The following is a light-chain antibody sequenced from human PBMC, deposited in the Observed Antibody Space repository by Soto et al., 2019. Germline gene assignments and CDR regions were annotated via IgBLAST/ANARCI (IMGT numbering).Light chain of an antibody. Sequence: QSVLTQPPSVSGAPGQRVTISCTGNSSNIGAGYDVHWYQQLPGTAPKLLIYSNNQRPSGVPDRFSGSKSGTSASLAISGLQSADEADYYCAAWDDSLNGVVFGGGTKLTVL. CDR3: AAWDDSLNGVV. V-gene: IGLV1-40*01. CDR2: SNN. CDR1: SSNIGAGYD. J-gene: IGLJ2*01.